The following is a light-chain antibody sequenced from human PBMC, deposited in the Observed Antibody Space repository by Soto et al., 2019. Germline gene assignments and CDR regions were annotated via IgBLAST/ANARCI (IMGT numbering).Light chain of an antibody. J-gene: IGKJ2*01. CDR3: QQYKNWPPYT. V-gene: IGKV3-15*01. CDR2: GAS. Sequence: EIVMTQSPATLSVSPGERATLSCRASQSVSSNLAWYQQKPGQGPRLLIYGASTRATGIPARFSGSGSGTEFTLPISSLQSEDFAVYYCQQYKNWPPYTFGQGTKLEIK. CDR1: QSVSSN.